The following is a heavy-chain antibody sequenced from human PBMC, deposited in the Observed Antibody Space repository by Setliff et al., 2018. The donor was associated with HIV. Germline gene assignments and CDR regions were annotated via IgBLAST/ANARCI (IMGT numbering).Heavy chain of an antibody. CDR2: IFPFFGSA. CDR3: ARGADGDYRYYMDV. J-gene: IGHJ6*03. Sequence: GASVKVSCKASGDTFSSYAISWVRQAPGQGLEWMGGIFPFFGSANYAQKFQGRVTITADVSTSTIYMELSSLTSEDTAVYYCARGADGDYRYYMDVWGRGTTVTVSS. V-gene: IGHV1-69*13. D-gene: IGHD4-17*01. CDR1: GDTFSSYA.